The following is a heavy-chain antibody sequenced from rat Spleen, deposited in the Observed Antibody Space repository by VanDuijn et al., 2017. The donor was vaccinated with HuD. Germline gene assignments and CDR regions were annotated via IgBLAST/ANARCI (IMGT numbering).Heavy chain of an antibody. CDR3: ARQGVTSTWDY. CDR2: ISYDGSST. D-gene: IGHD4-5*01. J-gene: IGHJ2*01. Sequence: EVQLVESDGGLVQPGRSLKLSCAASGFTFSDYYMAWVRQAPTKGLEWVATISYDGSSTYYRDSVKGRFTISRDNAKSTLYLQMDSLRSEDTATYYCARQGVTSTWDYWGQGVMVTVSS. CDR1: GFTFSDYY. V-gene: IGHV5-29*01.